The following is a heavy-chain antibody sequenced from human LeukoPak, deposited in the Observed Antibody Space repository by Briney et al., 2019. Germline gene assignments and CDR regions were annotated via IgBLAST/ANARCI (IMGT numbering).Heavy chain of an antibody. D-gene: IGHD3-3*01. J-gene: IGHJ4*02. V-gene: IGHV3-23*01. CDR1: GFTFSSYS. Sequence: QPGGSLRLSCAASGFTFSSYSMNWVRQAPGKGLEWVSVISGSGATIDYADSVKGRFTISRDNSKNTLYLQMNSLRAEDTAVYFCTSSLEWLSLFDYWGQGTLVTVSS. CDR2: ISGSGATI. CDR3: TSSLEWLSLFDY.